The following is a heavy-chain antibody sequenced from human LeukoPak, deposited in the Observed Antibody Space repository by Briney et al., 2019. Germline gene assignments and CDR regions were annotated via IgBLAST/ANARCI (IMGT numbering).Heavy chain of an antibody. CDR2: INHSGST. V-gene: IGHV4-34*01. CDR1: GGSISSYY. CDR3: ARWSGVSSTSCYDY. Sequence: SETLSLTCTVSGGSISSYYWSWIRQPPGKGLEWIGEINHSGSTNYNPSLKSRVPISVDTSKNQFSLKLSSVTAADTAVYYCARWSGVSSTSCYDYWGQGTLVTVSS. J-gene: IGHJ4*02. D-gene: IGHD2-2*01.